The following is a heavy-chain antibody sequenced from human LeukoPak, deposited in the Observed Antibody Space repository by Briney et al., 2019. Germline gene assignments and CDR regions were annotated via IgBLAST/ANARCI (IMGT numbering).Heavy chain of an antibody. V-gene: IGHV4-34*01. CDR3: ARHGWHSWYFDL. J-gene: IGHJ2*01. Sequence: PSETLSLTCAVYGGSLSGYAWSWIRQPPGKGPEWIGEINQRRSLKYNPSLESRVTISVDTSKNQFSLKLSSVTAADTAVFYCARHGWHSWYFDLWGRGTLVTVSS. CDR1: GGSLSGYA. CDR2: INQRRSL. D-gene: IGHD6-19*01.